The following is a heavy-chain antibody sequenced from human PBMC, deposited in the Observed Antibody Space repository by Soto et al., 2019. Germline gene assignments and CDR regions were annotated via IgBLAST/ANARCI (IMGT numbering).Heavy chain of an antibody. V-gene: IGHV4-34*01. CDR1: GGSFSGYY. Sequence: QVQLQQWGAGLLKPSETLSLTCAVYGGSFSGYYWSWIRQPPGKGLEGIGEINHSGRTNYTPSLKSRDTISVDSSKNQFSLKLSSVTAADTAVYYCAGGLFSCGWYVGFDYWGQGTLVTVSS. D-gene: IGHD6-19*01. CDR3: AGGLFSCGWYVGFDY. J-gene: IGHJ4*02. CDR2: INHSGRT.